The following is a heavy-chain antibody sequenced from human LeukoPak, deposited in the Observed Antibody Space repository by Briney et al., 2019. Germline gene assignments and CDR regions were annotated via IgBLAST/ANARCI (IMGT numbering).Heavy chain of an antibody. Sequence: PSETLSLTCTVSGGSISSYYWSWIRQPPGKGLEWIGYIYYSGSTNYNPSLKSRVTISVDTSKNQFSLKLSSVTAADTAVYYCARARVDFWSGSAFDIWGQGTMVTVSS. CDR1: GGSISSYY. J-gene: IGHJ3*02. CDR3: ARARVDFWSGSAFDI. CDR2: IYYSGST. D-gene: IGHD3-3*01. V-gene: IGHV4-59*01.